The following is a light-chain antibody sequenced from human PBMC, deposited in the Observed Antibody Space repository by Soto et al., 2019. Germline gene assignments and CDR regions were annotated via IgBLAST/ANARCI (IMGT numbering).Light chain of an antibody. Sequence: EIVMTQSPATLSVSPGERAPLSCRASQSFRSLLAWYQQKPGQAPRLLIYDAYNRATGIPPRFSGSGSGTDFTLTISSLEPEDFAVYYCQQRHMWPITFGRGTRLEI. J-gene: IGKJ5*01. V-gene: IGKV3-11*01. CDR2: DAY. CDR1: QSFRSL. CDR3: QQRHMWPIT.